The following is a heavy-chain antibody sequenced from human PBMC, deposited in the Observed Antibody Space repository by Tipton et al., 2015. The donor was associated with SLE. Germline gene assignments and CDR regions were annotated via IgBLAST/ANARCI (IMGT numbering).Heavy chain of an antibody. V-gene: IGHV4-59*01. CDR3: ARGVYAMDV. J-gene: IGHJ6*02. CDR2: VDYSGTT. Sequence: TLSLTCTVSGGSISSYYWSWIRQPPGKGLEWIGYVDYSGTTNNNPSLKSRVTISLDTSKNQFSLKLKSVTAADTAVYYCARGVYAMDVWGQGTTVTVSS. CDR1: GGSISSYY.